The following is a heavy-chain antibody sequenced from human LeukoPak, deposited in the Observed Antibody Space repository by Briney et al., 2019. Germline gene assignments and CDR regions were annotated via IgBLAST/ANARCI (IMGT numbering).Heavy chain of an antibody. CDR1: GGSIRSYY. V-gene: IGHV4-59*01. Sequence: PSETLSLTCTVSGGSIRSYYWSWIRQPPGKGLEWIGYIYYSGSTNYNPSLKSRVTISIDTSKNQFSLKLSSVTAADTAAYYCARVGVDYSGNIIKYFFDYWGQGTLVTVSS. CDR3: ARVGVDYSGNIIKYFFDY. CDR2: IYYSGST. J-gene: IGHJ4*02. D-gene: IGHD4-23*01.